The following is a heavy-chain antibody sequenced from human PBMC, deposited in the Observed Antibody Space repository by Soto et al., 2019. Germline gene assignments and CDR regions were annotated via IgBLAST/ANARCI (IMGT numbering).Heavy chain of an antibody. D-gene: IGHD3-10*01. Sequence: GGSLRLSCAASGFTFSSYAMSWVRQAPGKGLEWVSAISGSGGSTYYADSVKGRFTNSRDNSKNTLYLQMNSLRAEDTAVYYCAKYKPYMVRGEPNQATFDYWGQGTLVTVSS. V-gene: IGHV3-23*01. CDR1: GFTFSSYA. CDR2: ISGSGGST. CDR3: AKYKPYMVRGEPNQATFDY. J-gene: IGHJ4*02.